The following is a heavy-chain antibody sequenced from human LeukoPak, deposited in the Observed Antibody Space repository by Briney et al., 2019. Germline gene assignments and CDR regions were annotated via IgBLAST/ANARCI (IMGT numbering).Heavy chain of an antibody. Sequence: GGSLRLSCAASGVTFNNYAMSWVRQAPGKGLEWVSSIGKSGDDTYYTDSVKGRFTISRDNSKNTVFLQMRSLRVEDTAVYYCAIFPDYWGQGTLVTVS. J-gene: IGHJ4*02. CDR2: IGKSGDDT. D-gene: IGHD3-9*01. CDR3: AIFPDY. V-gene: IGHV3-23*01. CDR1: GVTFNNYA.